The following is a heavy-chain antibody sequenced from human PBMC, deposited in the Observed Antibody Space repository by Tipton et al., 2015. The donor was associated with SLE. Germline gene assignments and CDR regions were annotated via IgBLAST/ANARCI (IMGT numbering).Heavy chain of an antibody. CDR1: GYTFTSYE. J-gene: IGHJ6*02. CDR2: MNPSSGNT. Sequence: QVQLVQSGAEVKKPGASVKVSCKASGYTFTSYEINWVRQATGQGLEWMGWMNPSSGNTVYAQKFQGRVTMTRNTSITTACMELSSLRSEDTAVYYCAAHDFWSGYPHYICYFAMNVWGQGTTVTVSS. CDR3: AAHDFWSGYPHYICYFAMNV. V-gene: IGHV1-8*01. D-gene: IGHD3-3*01.